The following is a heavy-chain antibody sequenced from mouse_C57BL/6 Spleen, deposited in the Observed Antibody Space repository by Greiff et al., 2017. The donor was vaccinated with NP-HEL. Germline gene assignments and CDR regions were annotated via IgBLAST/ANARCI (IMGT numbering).Heavy chain of an antibody. J-gene: IGHJ4*01. D-gene: IGHD2-3*01. CDR1: GYTFTSYW. V-gene: IGHV1-64*01. Sequence: QVQLQQPGAELVKPGASVKLSCKASGYTFTSYWMHWVKQRPGQGLEWIGMIHPNSGSTNYTEKFQGKATLTVDKSSSTAYLQLSSLTSEDSAVYYCARGGHIYDGYLNAMDYWGQGTSVTVSS. CDR3: ARGGHIYDGYLNAMDY. CDR2: IHPNSGST.